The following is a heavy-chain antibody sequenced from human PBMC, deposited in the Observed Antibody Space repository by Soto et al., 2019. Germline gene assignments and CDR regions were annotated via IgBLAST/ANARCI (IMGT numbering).Heavy chain of an antibody. CDR2: ISTGSVTT. V-gene: IGHV3-48*02. CDR1: GFIFSGYS. J-gene: IGHJ4*02. CDR3: AREGYYDSSGYYTYYFDY. Sequence: EVQLVESGGGLVQPGGSLRLSCAGSGFIFSGYSMNWVRQAPGKGLEWVSYISTGSVTTYYADSVKGRFTISRDNAKNLLYMKMNSLRDVDMAMYYCAREGYYDSSGYYTYYFDYWGQGTLVTVSS. D-gene: IGHD3-22*01.